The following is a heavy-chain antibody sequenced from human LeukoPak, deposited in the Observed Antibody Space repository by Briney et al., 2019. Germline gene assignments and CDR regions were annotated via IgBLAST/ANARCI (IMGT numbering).Heavy chain of an antibody. J-gene: IGHJ5*02. CDR2: IRSKAYGGTT. V-gene: IGHV3-49*03. CDR3: TRKMYSSGWYTQVNWFDP. D-gene: IGHD6-19*01. CDR1: GFTFGDYA. Sequence: GGSLRLSCTASGFTFGDYAMSWFRQAPGKGLEWVGFIRSKAYGGTTEYAASVKGRFTISRDDSKSIAYLQMNSLKTEDTAVYYCTRKMYSSGWYTQVNWFDPWGQGTLVTVSS.